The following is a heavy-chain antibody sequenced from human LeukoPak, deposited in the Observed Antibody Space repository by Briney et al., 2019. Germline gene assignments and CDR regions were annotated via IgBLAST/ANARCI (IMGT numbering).Heavy chain of an antibody. V-gene: IGHV1-24*01. J-gene: IGHJ4*02. CDR1: GYTLTELS. Sequence: ASVKVSCKVSGYTLTELSMHWVRQAPGKGLEWMGGFDPEDGETIYAQKFQGRVTMTRDTSTSTVYMELSSLRSEDTAVYYCARFAVHRRITVAGQFGLDYWGQGTLVSVSS. D-gene: IGHD6-19*01. CDR2: FDPEDGET. CDR3: ARFAVHRRITVAGQFGLDY.